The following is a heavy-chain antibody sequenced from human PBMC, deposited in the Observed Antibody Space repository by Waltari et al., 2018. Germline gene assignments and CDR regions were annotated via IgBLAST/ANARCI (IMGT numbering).Heavy chain of an antibody. J-gene: IGHJ5*02. V-gene: IGHV4-39*01. CDR1: GGSISSSRYY. Sequence: QLQLQESGPGLVKPSETLSLTCTVSGGSISSSRYYWGWIRQSPGKGLEWMVGNYYSGSTYYHPTLKSRVTISGDTSKNQFSLKLSSVTAADTAVYYCARHWKRNGYRFDPWGQGTLVTVSS. D-gene: IGHD5-12*01. CDR3: ARHWKRNGYRFDP. CDR2: NYYSGST.